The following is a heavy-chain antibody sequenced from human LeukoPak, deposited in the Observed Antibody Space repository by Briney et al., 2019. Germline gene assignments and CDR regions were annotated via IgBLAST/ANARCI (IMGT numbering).Heavy chain of an antibody. Sequence: SVKVSCKASGGTFSSYAISWVRQAPGQGLEWMGGIIPIFGTANYAQKFQGRVTITADKSTSTAYMELRSLRSDDTAVYYCARDRENGYNDYWGQGTLVTVSS. CDR2: IIPIFGTA. CDR3: ARDRENGYNDY. V-gene: IGHV1-69*06. D-gene: IGHD5-24*01. CDR1: GGTFSSYA. J-gene: IGHJ4*02.